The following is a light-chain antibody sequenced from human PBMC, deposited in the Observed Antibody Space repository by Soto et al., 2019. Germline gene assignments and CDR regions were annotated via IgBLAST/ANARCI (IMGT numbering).Light chain of an antibody. CDR2: LIS. CDR1: ESLVHSDGRTY. J-gene: IGKJ1*01. V-gene: IGKV2-24*01. CDR3: VQLTHFPWT. Sequence: DVVMTQTPLSSPVTLGQPASISCRSRESLVHSDGRTYLSWLQQRPGQPPRLLLYLISNRFSGVPDRFSGSGAGTDFTLKISRVEAEDVGVHYCVQLTHFPWTFGQGTKVEIK.